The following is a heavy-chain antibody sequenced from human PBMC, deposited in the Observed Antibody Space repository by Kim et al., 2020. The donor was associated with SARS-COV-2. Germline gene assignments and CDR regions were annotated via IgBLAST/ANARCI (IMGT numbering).Heavy chain of an antibody. CDR2: IYYSGST. D-gene: IGHD6-13*01. CDR3: ARGEQLVLDH. Sequence: SETLSLTCTVSGGSISSGGYYWSWIRQHPGKGLEWIGYIYYSGSTYYNPSLKSRVTISVDTSKNQFSLKLSSVTAADTAVYYCARGEQLVLDHWGQGTLVTVSS. CDR1: GGSISSGGYY. J-gene: IGHJ4*02. V-gene: IGHV4-31*03.